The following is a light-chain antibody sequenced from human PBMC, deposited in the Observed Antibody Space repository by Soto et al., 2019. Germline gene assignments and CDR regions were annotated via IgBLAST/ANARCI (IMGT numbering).Light chain of an antibody. CDR3: CSYAGSYSLL. J-gene: IGLJ2*01. V-gene: IGLV2-11*01. CDR2: DVD. Sequence: QSVLTQPRSVSGSPGQSVTISCIGTSSDVGAYDYVSWYQQLPGKVPKVILYDVDKRPSGVPDRFSGSKSGNTASLTVSGLQAEDEADYYCCSYAGSYSLLFGGGTKVTVL. CDR1: SSDVGAYDY.